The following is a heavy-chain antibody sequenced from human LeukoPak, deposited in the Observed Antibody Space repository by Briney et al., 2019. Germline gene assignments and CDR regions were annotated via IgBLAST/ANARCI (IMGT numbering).Heavy chain of an antibody. CDR2: IYYSGST. D-gene: IGHD6-6*01. J-gene: IGHJ4*02. Sequence: PSETLSLTCTVSGGPISSYYWSWIRQPPGKGLEWIGYIYYSGSTNYNPSLKSRVTISVDTSKIQFSLKLSSVTAADTAVYYCALQLPRDYFDYWGQGTLVTVSS. CDR1: GGPISSYY. CDR3: ALQLPRDYFDY. V-gene: IGHV4-59*01.